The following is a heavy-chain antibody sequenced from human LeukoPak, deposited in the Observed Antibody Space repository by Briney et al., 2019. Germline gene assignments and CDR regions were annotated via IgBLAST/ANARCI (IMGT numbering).Heavy chain of an antibody. CDR2: ISGSGGST. D-gene: IGHD2-2*01. CDR1: GFTFSSYA. V-gene: IGHV3-23*01. J-gene: IGHJ4*02. CDR3: ARGVRVPAAMLVAKGGLDY. Sequence: GGSLRLSCAASGFTFSSYAMSWVRQAPGKGLEWVSAISGSGGSTYYADSVKGRFTISRDNSKNTLYLQMNSLRAEDTAVYYCARGVRVPAAMLVAKGGLDYWGQGTLVTVSS.